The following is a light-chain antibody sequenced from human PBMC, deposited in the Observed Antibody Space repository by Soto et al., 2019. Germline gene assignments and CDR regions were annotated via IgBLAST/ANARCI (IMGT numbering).Light chain of an antibody. CDR2: GAS. Sequence: DIVMTQSPESLAVSLGERATINCKSSQSVTKNNLNWYQQKPGQAPRLLIYGASTRASGIPDRFSGSGSGTDFTLTISRLEPEDFAVYYCQQYGSSPPLTFGGGTKVDIK. CDR1: QSVTKNN. CDR3: QQYGSSPPLT. V-gene: IGKV3-20*01. J-gene: IGKJ4*01.